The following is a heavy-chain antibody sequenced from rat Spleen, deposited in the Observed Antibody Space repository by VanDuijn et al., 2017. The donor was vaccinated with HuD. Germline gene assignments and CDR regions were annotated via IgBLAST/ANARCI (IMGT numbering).Heavy chain of an antibody. V-gene: IGHV4-2*01. CDR1: GFNFNDDW. J-gene: IGHJ4*01. CDR2: INKDSSTI. Sequence: EVKLVESGGGLVQPGRSLKLSCAASGFNFNDDWMGWVRQAPGKGLEWIGEINKDSSTINYTPSLKDKFIISRDNAQNTLYLQMSKLGSEDTAIYYWARADDYYSSYEGVMDAWGQGASVTVSS. D-gene: IGHD1-2*01. CDR3: ARADDYYSSYEGVMDA.